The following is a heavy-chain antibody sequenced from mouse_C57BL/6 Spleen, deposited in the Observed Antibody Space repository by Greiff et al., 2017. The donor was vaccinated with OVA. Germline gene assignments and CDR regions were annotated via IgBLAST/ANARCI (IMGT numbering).Heavy chain of an antibody. Sequence: KLMESGPGLVQPSQSLSITCTVSGFSLTSYGVHWVRQSPGKGLECLGVIWSGGSTDYNAAFISRLSISKDNSKSQVFFKMNSLQADDTAIYYCARNYANWDEYFDVWGTGTTVTVSS. D-gene: IGHD4-1*01. CDR1: GFSLTSYG. J-gene: IGHJ1*03. V-gene: IGHV2-2*01. CDR2: IWSGGST. CDR3: ARNYANWDEYFDV.